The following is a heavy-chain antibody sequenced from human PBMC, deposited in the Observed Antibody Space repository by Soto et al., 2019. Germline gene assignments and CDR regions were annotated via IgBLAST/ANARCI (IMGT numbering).Heavy chain of an antibody. V-gene: IGHV3-30*18. J-gene: IGHJ3*02. CDR1: GFTFSSYG. CDR3: AKETRRDGYNVGAFDI. CDR2: ISYDGSNK. D-gene: IGHD5-12*01. Sequence: QVQLVESGGGVVLPGRSLRLSCAASGFTFSSYGIHWVRQAPGKGLEWVAVISYDGSNKYYADSVKGRFTISRDNSKNTLYLQMNSLRAEDTAVYHCAKETRRDGYNVGAFDIWGQGTMVTVSS.